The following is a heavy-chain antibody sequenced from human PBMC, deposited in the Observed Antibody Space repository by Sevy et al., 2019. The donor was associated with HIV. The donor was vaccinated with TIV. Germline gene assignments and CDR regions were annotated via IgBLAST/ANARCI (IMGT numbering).Heavy chain of an antibody. D-gene: IGHD3-22*01. CDR1: GFIFSTHA. J-gene: IGHJ4*02. CDR3: ARDLGYESTGYLPLFDN. V-gene: IGHV3-30-3*01. CDR2: ISYDGNIE. Sequence: GGSLRLSCAASGFIFSTHAMHWVRQAPGKGLEWVAIISYDGNIEYYPDSVKGRFTISRDDSKNTLYLQMNSLRSEDTALYYCARDLGYESTGYLPLFDNWGQRTLVTVSS.